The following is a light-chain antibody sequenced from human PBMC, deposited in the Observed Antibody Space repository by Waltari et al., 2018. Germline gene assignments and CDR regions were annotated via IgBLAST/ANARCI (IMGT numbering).Light chain of an antibody. CDR3: NSYTGSSSWV. Sequence: QSALTQPASVSGSPGQSITISCTGTSSDVGFYTYVSCYQQHPGKAPKLIIYDVSRRPSGVSDRCSGSKSGNTASLTISGLQAEDEADYYCNSYTGSSSWVFGGGTKLAVL. V-gene: IGLV2-14*01. CDR2: DVS. CDR1: SSDVGFYTY. J-gene: IGLJ3*02.